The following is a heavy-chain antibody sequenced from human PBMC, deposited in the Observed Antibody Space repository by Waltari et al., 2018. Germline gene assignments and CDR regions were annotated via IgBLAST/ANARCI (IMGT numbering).Heavy chain of an antibody. Sequence: EVQLVESGGGLVKPGGSLRLSCAASGFTFSSYSMNWVRQAPGKGLEWVSSISSSSSYIYYADSVKGRFTISRDNAKNSLYLQMNSLGAEDTAVYYCARENHFYSGSYRNYYYYMDVWGKGTTVTVSS. CDR3: ARENHFYSGSYRNYYYYMDV. V-gene: IGHV3-21*01. CDR1: GFTFSSYS. D-gene: IGHD1-26*01. CDR2: ISSSSSYI. J-gene: IGHJ6*03.